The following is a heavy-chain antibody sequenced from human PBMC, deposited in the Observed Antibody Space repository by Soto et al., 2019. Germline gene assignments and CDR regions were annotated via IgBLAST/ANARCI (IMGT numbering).Heavy chain of an antibody. CDR1: GSSISSYY. D-gene: IGHD3-10*01. CDR2: IYYSGST. Sequence: SETLSLTCTVSGSSISSYYWSWIRQTRGKGLEWIGYIYYSGSTNYNPSLKSRVTISVDTSKNQFSLKLNSMTAADTAVYYCARHNYGSGSTYFDYWGQGTLVTVSS. CDR3: ARHNYGSGSTYFDY. V-gene: IGHV4-59*08. J-gene: IGHJ4*02.